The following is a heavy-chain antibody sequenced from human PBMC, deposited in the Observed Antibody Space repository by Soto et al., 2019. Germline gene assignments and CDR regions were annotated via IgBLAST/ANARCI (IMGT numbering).Heavy chain of an antibody. CDR3: AKSLRGSYPFDY. CDR2: ISGSGGNT. J-gene: IGHJ4*02. Sequence: EVQLLESGGGLVQPGGTLRLSCATSGFTFSSYAMSWVRQAPGKGLEWVSTISGSGGNTYYADSVKGRFTISRYNSKNTLYLQMNSLRAEDTAVYYCAKSLRGSYPFDYWGQGTLVTVSS. CDR1: GFTFSSYA. D-gene: IGHD1-26*01. V-gene: IGHV3-23*01.